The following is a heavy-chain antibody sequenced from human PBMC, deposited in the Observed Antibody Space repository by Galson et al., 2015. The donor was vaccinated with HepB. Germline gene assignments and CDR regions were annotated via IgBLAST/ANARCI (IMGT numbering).Heavy chain of an antibody. CDR2: IMPIFGSA. CDR3: ARQYDTSGYYPY. V-gene: IGHV1-69*13. J-gene: IGHJ4*02. Sequence: SVKVSCKASRGSFSIYTLSWVRQAPGQGLEWMGGIMPIFGSANYAQKFQGRVTITADESTTTTYMELRRLRSEDTAVYYCARQYDTSGYYPYWGQGTLVAVSS. CDR1: RGSFSIYT. D-gene: IGHD3-22*01.